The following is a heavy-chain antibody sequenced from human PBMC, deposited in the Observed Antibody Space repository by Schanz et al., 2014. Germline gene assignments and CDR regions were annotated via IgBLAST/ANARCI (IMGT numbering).Heavy chain of an antibody. CDR1: GFTFSTHA. CDR2: VSSDGNND. CDR3: VRDSFCAFDY. J-gene: IGHJ4*02. V-gene: IGHV3-30*03. Sequence: VQLVESGGGVVQPGRSLRLSCAASGFTFSTHAMHWVRQAPGKGLEWVALVSSDGNNDYYTDSVKGRFTISRDNSKNTVHLQMNSLRAEDTAVYYCVRDSFCAFDYWGQGTLVTVSS. D-gene: IGHD3-3*01.